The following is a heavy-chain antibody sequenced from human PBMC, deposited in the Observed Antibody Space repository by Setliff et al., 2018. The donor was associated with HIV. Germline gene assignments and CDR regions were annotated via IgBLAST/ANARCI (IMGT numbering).Heavy chain of an antibody. CDR1: GYSFTSYW. D-gene: IGHD2-21*02. V-gene: IGHV5-51*01. CDR2: IFPGDSKM. Sequence: GESLKISCKGSGYSFTSYWIAWVRQKPGKGLEWMGIIFPGDSKMRYSPSFQGRVTLSADKSISTAYLQWSSLQTSDSGMYYCARGIAALTASLDYWGQGSLVTVSS. CDR3: ARGIAALTASLDY. J-gene: IGHJ4*02.